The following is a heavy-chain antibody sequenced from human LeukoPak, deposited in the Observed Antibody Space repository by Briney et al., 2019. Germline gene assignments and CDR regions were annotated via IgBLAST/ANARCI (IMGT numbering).Heavy chain of an antibody. J-gene: IGHJ4*02. V-gene: IGHV4-34*10. Sequence: SETLSLTCGVSGDPFTGHYLTWIRQPPGKGLEWIGEINHSGSTNYNPSLISRITMTVDTSRKEFSLRIRSVTAADTAIYYCARGQSITGHFDWLIADKWGLGTLVIVSS. D-gene: IGHD3-9*01. CDR2: INHSGST. CDR1: GDPFTGHY. CDR3: ARGQSITGHFDWLIADK.